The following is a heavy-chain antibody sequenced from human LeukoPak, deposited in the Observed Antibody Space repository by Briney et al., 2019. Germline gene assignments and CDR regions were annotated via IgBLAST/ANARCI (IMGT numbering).Heavy chain of an antibody. J-gene: IGHJ6*02. V-gene: IGHV1-18*01. CDR2: IRADNGNT. Sequence: GASVKVSCKASHYTFTTYGISWVRQAPAQGLEWMGWIRADNGNTDYAQKFQGRVTMTTDTSTSTAYMELRSLRSDDTAVYYCARDLRYYDNGGSDYGMDVWGQGTTVTVSS. D-gene: IGHD3-22*01. CDR3: ARDLRYYDNGGSDYGMDV. CDR1: HYTFTTYG.